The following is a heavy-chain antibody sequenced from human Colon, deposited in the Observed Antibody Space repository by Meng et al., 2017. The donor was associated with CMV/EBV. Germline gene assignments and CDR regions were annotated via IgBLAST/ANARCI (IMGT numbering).Heavy chain of an antibody. D-gene: IGHD7-27*01. CDR3: ARDPRNWGLTP. CDR2: ISSDGSLK. Sequence: GESLKISCAASGFTFGSYALHWVRQAPGKGLEWVALISSDGSLKYYTDSVKGRFTISRDNSKNTMSLQMNSLRAEDTAVYYCARDPRNWGLTPWGQGTLVTVSS. J-gene: IGHJ5*02. V-gene: IGHV3-30-3*01. CDR1: GFTFGSYA.